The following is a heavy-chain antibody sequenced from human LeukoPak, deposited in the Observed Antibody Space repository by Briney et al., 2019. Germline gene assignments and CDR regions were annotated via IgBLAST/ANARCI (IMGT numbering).Heavy chain of an antibody. Sequence: SETLSLTCTVSGGSISSYYWSWIRQPPGKGLEWIGYIYYSGSTNYNPSLKSRVTISVDTSKNQFSLKLSSVTDADTAVYYCARSRSHDFWSGYLFDPWGQGTLVTVSS. CDR3: ARSRSHDFWSGYLFDP. CDR2: IYYSGST. D-gene: IGHD3-3*01. CDR1: GGSISSYY. V-gene: IGHV4-59*01. J-gene: IGHJ5*02.